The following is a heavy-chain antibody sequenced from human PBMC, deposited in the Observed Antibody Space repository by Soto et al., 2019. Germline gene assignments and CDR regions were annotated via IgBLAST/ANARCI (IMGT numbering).Heavy chain of an antibody. CDR1: DGSISSSSYY. D-gene: IGHD3-22*01. V-gene: IGHV4-39*01. CDR2: IYYSGST. CDR3: ARRTVSPFFDY. Sequence: QLQLQESGPGLVKPSETLSLTCTVSDGSISSSSYYWGWIRKPPGKGLEWIGSIYYSGSTYYNPSIKSRVTISVDTSKNQFSLKLSSVTAADTAVYYCARRTVSPFFDYWGQGTLVTVSS. J-gene: IGHJ4*02.